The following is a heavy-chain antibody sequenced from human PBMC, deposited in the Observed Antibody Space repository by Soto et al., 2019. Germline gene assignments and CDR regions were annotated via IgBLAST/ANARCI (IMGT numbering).Heavy chain of an antibody. CDR1: GGSISSYY. CDR3: ARRAAVSPFDP. J-gene: IGHJ5*02. V-gene: IGHV4-59*08. CDR2: IYYSGST. Sequence: QVQLQESGPGLVKPSETLSLTCTVSGGSISSYYWSWIRQPPGKGLEWIGYIYYSGSTNYNPSLKGXXPXSXDTSKNQFSLKLSSVTAADTAVYYCARRAAVSPFDPWGQGTLVTVSS. D-gene: IGHD6-13*01.